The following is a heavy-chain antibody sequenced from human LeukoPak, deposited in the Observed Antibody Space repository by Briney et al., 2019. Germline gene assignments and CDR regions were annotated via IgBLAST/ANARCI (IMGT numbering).Heavy chain of an antibody. CDR3: ARVRKTELLWFGELPPDFDY. D-gene: IGHD3-10*01. CDR2: IKQEGSEK. CDR1: GFTFSRYW. V-gene: IGHV3-7*01. J-gene: IGHJ4*02. Sequence: GGSLRLSCAASGFTFSRYWMSWVRHAPGKGLERVSHIKQEGSEKYYVDSVKGRFTISRDNAKNSLYLQMNSLRAEDTAVYYCARVRKTELLWFGELPPDFDYWGQGTLVTVSS.